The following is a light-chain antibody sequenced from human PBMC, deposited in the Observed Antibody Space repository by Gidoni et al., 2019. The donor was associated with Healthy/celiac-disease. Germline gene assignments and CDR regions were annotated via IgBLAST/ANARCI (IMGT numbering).Light chain of an antibody. CDR2: DAS. Sequence: DIQMTQSPSSLSASVGDRVTITCQASQDISNYLNWYQQKPGKAPKLLIYDASNLETGVPSRFSGSGSGTDFTFTISSLQPEDIATYYCQQYDNLQYTFXXXTKLEIK. J-gene: IGKJ2*01. CDR1: QDISNY. V-gene: IGKV1-33*01. CDR3: QQYDNLQYT.